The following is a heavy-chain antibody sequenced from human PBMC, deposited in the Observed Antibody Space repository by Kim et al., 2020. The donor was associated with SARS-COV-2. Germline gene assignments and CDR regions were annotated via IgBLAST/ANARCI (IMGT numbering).Heavy chain of an antibody. CDR2: IYPGDSDT. Sequence: GESLKISCKGSGYSFTSYWIGWVRQMPGKGLEWMGIIYPGDSDTRYSPSFQGQVTISADKSISTAYLQCSSLKASDTAMYYCARPTYYYGSGSYYFGGMDVWGQGTTVTVSS. V-gene: IGHV5-51*01. J-gene: IGHJ6*02. CDR1: GYSFTSYW. D-gene: IGHD3-10*01. CDR3: ARPTYYYGSGSYYFGGMDV.